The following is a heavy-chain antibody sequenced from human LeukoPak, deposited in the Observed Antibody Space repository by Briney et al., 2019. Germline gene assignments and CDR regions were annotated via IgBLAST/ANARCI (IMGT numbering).Heavy chain of an antibody. CDR1: GFTVSSNY. CDR2: ISSSSSYI. D-gene: IGHD6-13*01. V-gene: IGHV3-21*01. CDR3: ARGPTIAAAGFLEHDY. Sequence: GGSLRLSCAASGFTVSSNYMSWVRQAPGKGLEWVSSISSSSSYIYYADSVKGRFTISRDNAKNSLYLQMNSLRAEDTAVYYCARGPTIAAAGFLEHDYWGQGTLITVSS. J-gene: IGHJ4*02.